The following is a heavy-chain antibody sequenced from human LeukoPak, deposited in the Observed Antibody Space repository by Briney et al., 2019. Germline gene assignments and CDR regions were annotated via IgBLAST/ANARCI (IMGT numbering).Heavy chain of an antibody. J-gene: IGHJ5*02. CDR3: ARDSSGWYHWFDP. CDR1: GYTFTAYY. V-gene: IGHV1-2*06. CDR2: INPKSGDT. D-gene: IGHD6-19*01. Sequence: GASVKVSCKASGYTFTAYYMHWVRQAPGQGLEWMGRINPKSGDTNYAQKFQDRVTMTRDTSMSTAYMEISRLRYDDTAVYYCARDSSGWYHWFDPWGQGTLVTVSS.